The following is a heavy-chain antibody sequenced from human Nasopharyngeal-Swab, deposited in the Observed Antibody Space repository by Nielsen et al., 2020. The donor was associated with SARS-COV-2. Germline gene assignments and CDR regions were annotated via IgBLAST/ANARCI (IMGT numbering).Heavy chain of an antibody. Sequence: GGFLRLSCAASGFTFSSYSMNWVRQAPGKGLEWVSSISSSSSYIYYADSVKGRFTISRDNAKNSLYLQMNSLRAEDTAVYYCARDLRSGWNWFDPWGQGTLVTVSS. D-gene: IGHD6-19*01. CDR3: ARDLRSGWNWFDP. CDR1: GFTFSSYS. J-gene: IGHJ5*02. V-gene: IGHV3-21*01. CDR2: ISSSSSYI.